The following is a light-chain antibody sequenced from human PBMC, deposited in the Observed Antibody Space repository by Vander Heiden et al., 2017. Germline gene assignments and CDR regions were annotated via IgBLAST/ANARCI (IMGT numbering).Light chain of an antibody. CDR2: AAS. CDR1: QGISNY. V-gene: IGKV1-27*01. J-gene: IGKJ3*01. CDR3: QTFNIDAFFT. Sequence: DIQMTQSPSSLSASVGDRVTITCRASQGISNYLAWYQQKPGKVPKLLIYAASVLQSGVPSRFSGSGSGTDFTLTISSLQPEDVATYYCQTFNIDAFFTFGHGTKVDIE.